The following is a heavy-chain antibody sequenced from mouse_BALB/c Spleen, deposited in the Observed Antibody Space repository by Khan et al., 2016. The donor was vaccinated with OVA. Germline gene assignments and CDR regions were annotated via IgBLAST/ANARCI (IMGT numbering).Heavy chain of an antibody. Sequence: VQLQQSGPELVEPGASVKMSCKASGYTFTDYYMKWMKQSHGKSLEWIGDINPNNGDTFYNQKFKGKATLTVDKSSSTAYTQLNSLTSEDSAVYYCARGLFDVWGAGTTVTVSS. V-gene: IGHV1-26*01. CDR1: GYTFTDYY. J-gene: IGHJ1*01. CDR3: ARGLFDV. CDR2: INPNNGDT.